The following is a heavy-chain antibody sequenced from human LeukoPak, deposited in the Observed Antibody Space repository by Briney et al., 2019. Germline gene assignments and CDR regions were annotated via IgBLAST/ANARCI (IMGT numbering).Heavy chain of an antibody. CDR3: ARGLYYYDSSVGAFDI. D-gene: IGHD3-22*01. CDR1: GGSISSGGYY. J-gene: IGHJ3*02. V-gene: IGHV4-31*03. Sequence: SETLSLTCTVSGGSISSGGYYWSWIRQHPGRGLEWIGYIYYSGSTYYNPSLKSRVTISVDTSKNQFSLKLSSVTAADTAVYYCARGLYYYDSSVGAFDIWGQGTMVTVSS. CDR2: IYYSGST.